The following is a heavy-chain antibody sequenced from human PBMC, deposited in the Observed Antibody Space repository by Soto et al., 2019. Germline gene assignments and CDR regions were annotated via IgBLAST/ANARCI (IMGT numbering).Heavy chain of an antibody. V-gene: IGHV3-33*01. D-gene: IGHD2-21*01. J-gene: IGHJ4*02. CDR1: GFTFSSYG. Sequence: GGSLRLSCAASGFTFSSYGMHWVRQAPGKGLEWVAVIWYDGNNKYYADSVKGRFTISRDNSNNTLYVQTTSLRAEDTAVYYCARGLHSLFDYWGQGTLVTVSS. CDR3: ARGLHSLFDY. CDR2: IWYDGNNK.